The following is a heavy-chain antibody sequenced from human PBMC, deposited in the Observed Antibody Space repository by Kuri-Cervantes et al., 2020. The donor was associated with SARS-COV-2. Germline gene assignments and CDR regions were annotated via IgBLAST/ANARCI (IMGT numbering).Heavy chain of an antibody. D-gene: IGHD3-3*01. V-gene: IGHV3-23*01. CDR2: ISGSGGST. J-gene: IGHJ4*02. CDR1: GFTFSSYA. Sequence: GGSLRLSCAASGFTFSSYAMSWVRQAPGKGLEWVSAISGSGGSTYYADSVKGRLIISRDNFRNTLYLQMNSLRVEDTAVYYCVKDIHNWSFDSWGQGTLVTVSS. CDR3: VKDIHNWSFDS.